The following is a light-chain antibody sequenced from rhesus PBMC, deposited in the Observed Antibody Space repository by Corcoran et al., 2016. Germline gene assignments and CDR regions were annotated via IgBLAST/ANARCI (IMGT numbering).Light chain of an antibody. J-gene: IGKJ2*01. CDR1: QSVGSY. CDR2: GAS. CDR3: QKSSNRSHS. Sequence: ETVVTPSPATLSLSPGERATLSCRASQSVGSYLAWYQQKPGQAPRLLSDGASSRATVIPDRFSGSGSGTDFTLTISSLEPEDVGVYCYQKSSNRSHSFGQGTKVEIK. V-gene: IGKV3-24*04.